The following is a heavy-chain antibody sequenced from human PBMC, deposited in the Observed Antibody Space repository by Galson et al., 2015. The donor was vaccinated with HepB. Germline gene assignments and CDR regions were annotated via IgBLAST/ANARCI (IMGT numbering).Heavy chain of an antibody. Sequence: TLSLTCTVSGDSMTSGQYTWTWIRQPPGKGLEWMGYIYQSGNTHYTPSLESRVTISVDKSKNQFSLRLTSVTAADTAVYFCARVNDRDGTTWGEFFDHWGQGIPVTVSS. V-gene: IGHV4-30-2*01. CDR2: IYQSGNT. D-gene: IGHD1-1*01. CDR3: ARVNDRDGTTWGEFFDH. CDR1: GDSMTSGQYT. J-gene: IGHJ4*02.